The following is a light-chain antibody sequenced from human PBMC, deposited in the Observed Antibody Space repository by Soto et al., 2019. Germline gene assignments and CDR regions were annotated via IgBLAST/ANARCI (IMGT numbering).Light chain of an antibody. J-gene: IGKJ4*01. V-gene: IGKV3-20*01. Sequence: EFVLTQSPGTLSLSPGERATLSCRASQSVGSNSLAWYQQKPGQAPRILIYGASTRATGIPDRFSGGGSGTDFTLTISRLAPEDVAVYYCQQYGSSPPLTFGGGTKVEIK. CDR1: QSVGSNS. CDR2: GAS. CDR3: QQYGSSPPLT.